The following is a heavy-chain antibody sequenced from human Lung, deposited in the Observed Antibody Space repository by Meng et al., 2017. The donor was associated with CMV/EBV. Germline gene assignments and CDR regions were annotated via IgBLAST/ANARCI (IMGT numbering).Heavy chain of an antibody. CDR1: GGSIGSGVDY. CDR2: IYYTGST. CDR3: AREAGRDGYATPKFDY. D-gene: IGHD5-24*01. J-gene: IGHJ4*02. Sequence: LLQSGPGLVHCSHAPSVTSPVSGGSIGSGVDYVISIRQHPGQGLEWIGYIYYTGSTFYNPSLKSRVTISVDTSKNQFSLKLIPATAADTALYYCAREAGRDGYATPKFDYWGQGTLVTVSS. V-gene: IGHV4-31*03.